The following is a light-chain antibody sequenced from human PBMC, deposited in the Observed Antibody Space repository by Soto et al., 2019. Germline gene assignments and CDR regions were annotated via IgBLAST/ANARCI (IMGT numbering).Light chain of an antibody. V-gene: IGKV3D-15*01. CDR2: GAS. J-gene: IGKJ1*01. CDR3: QQRSNWPWT. Sequence: EIVLTQSPGTVSLSPGERATLSCRASQSVSSNLAWYQQKPGQAPRLLIYGASTRATGIPARFSGSGSGTEFTLTISSLQSEDFAVYYCQQRSNWPWTFGQGTKVDIK. CDR1: QSVSSN.